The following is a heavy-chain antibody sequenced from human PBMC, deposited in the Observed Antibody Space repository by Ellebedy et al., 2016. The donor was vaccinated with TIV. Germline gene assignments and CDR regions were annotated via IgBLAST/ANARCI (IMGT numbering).Heavy chain of an antibody. J-gene: IGHJ6*02. CDR3: ARVVGATTAPDYYYYNGMDV. Sequence: MPSETLSLTCTVSGGSISSYYWSWIRQPPGKGLEWIGYIYYSGSTNYNPSLKSRVTISVDTSKNQFSLTLRSVPAADTAVYYCARVVGATTAPDYYYYNGMDVWGQGTLVTVSS. V-gene: IGHV4-59*01. D-gene: IGHD1-26*01. CDR2: IYYSGST. CDR1: GGSISSYY.